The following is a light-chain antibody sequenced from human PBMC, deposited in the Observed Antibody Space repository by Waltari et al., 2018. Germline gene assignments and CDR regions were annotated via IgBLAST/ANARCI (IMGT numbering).Light chain of an antibody. V-gene: IGKV1-33*01. CDR2: DVS. J-gene: IGKJ4*01. Sequence: DVQMTQSPSSLSASVGDSVTITCQARQDIKTYVNWYQKKSGKAPKVVIYDVSHLATGVPSRFSGTGYGTQFTLTISSLQPEDIATYYCQQYEDESTFGGGTKVEVK. CDR3: QQYEDEST. CDR1: QDIKTY.